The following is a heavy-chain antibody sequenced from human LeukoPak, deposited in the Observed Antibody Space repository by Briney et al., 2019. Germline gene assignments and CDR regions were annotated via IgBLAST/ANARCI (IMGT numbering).Heavy chain of an antibody. D-gene: IGHD5-18*01. Sequence: GGSLRLSCAASGFTFSDFAMIWVRQPPGKGLEWVSSIFQGGGEIHYADSVRGRFTISRDNSRSTLFLQMNSLRAEDTAIYYCATYRQVMLPFESWGQGTLVTVSS. CDR2: IFQGGGEI. J-gene: IGHJ4*02. CDR3: ATYRQVMLPFES. CDR1: GFTFSDFA. V-gene: IGHV3-23*01.